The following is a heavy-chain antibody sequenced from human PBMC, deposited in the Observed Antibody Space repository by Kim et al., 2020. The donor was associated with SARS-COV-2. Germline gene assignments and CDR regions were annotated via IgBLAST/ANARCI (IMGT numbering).Heavy chain of an antibody. CDR2: IGTAGDT. CDR1: GFTFSSYD. D-gene: IGHD3-22*01. J-gene: IGHJ4*02. CDR3: ARARSSGYYYVPYFDY. Sequence: GGSLRLSCAASGFTFSSYDMHWVRQATGKGLEWVSAIGTAGDTYYPGSVKGRFTISRENAKNSLYLQMNSLRAGDTAVYYCARARSSGYYYVPYFDYWGQGTLVTVSS. V-gene: IGHV3-13*04.